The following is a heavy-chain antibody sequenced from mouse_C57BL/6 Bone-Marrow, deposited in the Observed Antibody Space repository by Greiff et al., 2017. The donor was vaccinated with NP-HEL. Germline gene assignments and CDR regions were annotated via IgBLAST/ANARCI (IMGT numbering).Heavy chain of an antibody. CDR3: ERRSDDCIVFAY. Sequence: QVQLQQSGAELARPGASVKLSCKASGYTFTSYGISWVKQRTGPGLEWIGEINPRSGNTYYNEKFKGKATLTADKSSSTAYMELRSLTSEDSAVYFCERRSDDCIVFAYWGQGTLVTVSA. D-gene: IGHD1-3*01. CDR2: INPRSGNT. J-gene: IGHJ3*01. CDR1: GYTFTSYG. V-gene: IGHV1-81*01.